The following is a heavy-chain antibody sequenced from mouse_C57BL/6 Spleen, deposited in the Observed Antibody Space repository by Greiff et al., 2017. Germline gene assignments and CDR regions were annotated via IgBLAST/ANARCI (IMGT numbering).Heavy chain of an antibody. V-gene: IGHV1-54*01. CDR1: GYAFTNYL. J-gene: IGHJ2*01. Sequence: QVQLQQSGAELVRPGTSVKVSCKASGYAFTNYLIQWVKQRPGQGLEWIGVINPGSGGTNYNEKFKGQATLTADKSSSTAYMQLSSLTSEDSAVYFCAKAAAGCGYYFDYWGQGTTLTVSS. CDR3: AKAAAGCGYYFDY. CDR2: INPGSGGT. D-gene: IGHD3-3*01.